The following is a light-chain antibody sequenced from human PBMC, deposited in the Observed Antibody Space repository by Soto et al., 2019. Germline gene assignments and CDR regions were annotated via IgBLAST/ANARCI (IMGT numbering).Light chain of an antibody. J-gene: IGKJ2*01. CDR3: QRKRT. CDR1: QSVSSSY. CDR2: GAS. Sequence: EIVLTQSPGNLSLSPGERATLSCRASQSVSSSYLAWYQQKPGQAPRLLIYGASSRATGIPDRFSGSGSGTDFTLTSSRLEPEAFAVYYCQRKRTFGQGTKLEIK. V-gene: IGKV3-20*01.